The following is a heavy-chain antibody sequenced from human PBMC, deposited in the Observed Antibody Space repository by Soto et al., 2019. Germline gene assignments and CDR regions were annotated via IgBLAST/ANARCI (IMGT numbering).Heavy chain of an antibody. V-gene: IGHV1-69*13. D-gene: IGHD2-21*02. J-gene: IGHJ5*02. Sequence: GASVKVSCKTSGGTFSSYAISWVRQAPGQGLEWMGGIIPIFPQAKDAGDFQGRVTITADEFTRTAYRELSGRRSEDTAVHYCARGRGVVATAMLGPESPRYNWFDPGGQGTLGNVSS. CDR2: IIPIFPQA. CDR1: GGTFSSYA. CDR3: ARGRGVVATAMLGPESPRYNWFDP.